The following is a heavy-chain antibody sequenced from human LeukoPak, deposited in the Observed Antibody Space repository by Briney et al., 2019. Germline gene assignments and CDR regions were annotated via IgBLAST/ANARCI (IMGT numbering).Heavy chain of an antibody. CDR1: GFTFSDYY. CDR3: VKSPGLAVAGLDY. D-gene: IGHD6-19*01. CDR2: LSSSSSYT. J-gene: IGHJ4*02. Sequence: GGSLRLSCAASGFTFSDYYMTWIRQAPGKGLEWVSYLSSSSSYTNYADSVKGRFTISRDNSKNTLYLQMNSLRAEDTAVYYCVKSPGLAVAGLDYWGQGTLVTVSS. V-gene: IGHV3-11*03.